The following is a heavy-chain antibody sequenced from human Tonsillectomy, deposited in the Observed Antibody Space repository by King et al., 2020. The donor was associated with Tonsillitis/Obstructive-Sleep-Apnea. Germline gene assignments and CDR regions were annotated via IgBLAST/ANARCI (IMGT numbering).Heavy chain of an antibody. Sequence: QLQESGPGLVKPSETLSLTCTVSGYSVSSSSYYWGWIRQPPGKGLEWIAPIYYSGITYYNPPLKSRCTMYVDTSKNHFSLKLTCVTAADTAVYYCVIHHADDDGKYYYYMDVWGKGTTVTVS. V-gene: IGHV4-39*01. CDR1: GYSVSSSSYY. CDR2: IYYSGIT. D-gene: IGHD1-14*01. J-gene: IGHJ6*03. CDR3: VIHHADDDGKYYYYMDV.